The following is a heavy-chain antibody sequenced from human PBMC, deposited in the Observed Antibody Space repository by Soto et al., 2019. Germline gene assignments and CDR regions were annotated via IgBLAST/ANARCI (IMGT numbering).Heavy chain of an antibody. V-gene: IGHV5-51*01. CDR2: IYPGDSDT. CDR3: ARSMVRGVYYYYGMDV. J-gene: IGHJ6*02. D-gene: IGHD3-10*01. Sequence: PGESLKISCKGSGYSFTSYWIGWVRQMPGKGLEWMGIIYPGDSDTRYSPSFQGQVTISADKSISTAYLQWSSLKASDTAVYYCARSMVRGVYYYYGMDVWGQGTTVTVSS. CDR1: GYSFTSYW.